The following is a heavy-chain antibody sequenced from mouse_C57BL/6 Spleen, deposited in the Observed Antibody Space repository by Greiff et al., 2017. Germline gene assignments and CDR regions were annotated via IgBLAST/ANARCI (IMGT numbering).Heavy chain of an antibody. Sequence: EVQGVESGGGLVKPGGSLKLSCAASGFTFSSYAMSWVRQTPEKRLEWVATISDGGSYTYYPDNVKGRFTISRDNAKNNLYLQMSHLKSEDTAMYYCARDSLRPAWFAYWGQGTLVTVSA. CDR1: GFTFSSYA. J-gene: IGHJ3*01. CDR2: ISDGGSYT. V-gene: IGHV5-4*01. CDR3: ARDSLRPAWFAY.